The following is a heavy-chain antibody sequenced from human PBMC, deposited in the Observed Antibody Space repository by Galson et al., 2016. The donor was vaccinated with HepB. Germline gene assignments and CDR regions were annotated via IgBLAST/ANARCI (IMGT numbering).Heavy chain of an antibody. J-gene: IGHJ4*02. D-gene: IGHD3-22*01. CDR3: AKNTGYYYDRSGHYYEDY. CDR1: GFSFSSYA. Sequence: SLRLSCAASGFSFSSYAMTWVRQAPGKGLEWVSGISASGASTYYADSVKGRFTISRDKSKNTLYLQMNSLRAEDTAVYYCAKNTGYYYDRSGHYYEDYWGQGTLVTVSS. CDR2: ISASGAST. V-gene: IGHV3-23*01.